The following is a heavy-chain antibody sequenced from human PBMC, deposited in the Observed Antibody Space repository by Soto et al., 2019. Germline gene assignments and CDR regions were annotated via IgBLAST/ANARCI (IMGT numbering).Heavy chain of an antibody. Sequence: GGSLRLSCAASGFTFSSYWMSWVRQAPGKGLEWVANIKQDGSEKYYVDSVKGRFTISRDNAKNSLYLQMNSLRVEDTAVYYCARDTTVTNGYYYYYYGMDVWGQGTTVTVSS. CDR2: IKQDGSEK. V-gene: IGHV3-7*03. J-gene: IGHJ6*02. D-gene: IGHD4-4*01. CDR3: ARDTTVTNGYYYYYYGMDV. CDR1: GFTFSSYW.